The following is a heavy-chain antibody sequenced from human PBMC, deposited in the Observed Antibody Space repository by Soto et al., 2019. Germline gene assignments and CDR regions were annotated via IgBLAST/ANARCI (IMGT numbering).Heavy chain of an antibody. D-gene: IGHD1-26*01. CDR3: AKEGSYSVYYGMDV. Sequence: GGSLRLSCAASGFTVSRNYMNWVRQAPGKGLEWVSVLYISGATYYADSVKDRFIISRDNSKNTLYLQMNSLRAEDTAVYYCAKEGSYSVYYGMDVWGQGTTVTVSS. J-gene: IGHJ6*02. CDR2: LYISGAT. CDR1: GFTVSRNY. V-gene: IGHV3-66*01.